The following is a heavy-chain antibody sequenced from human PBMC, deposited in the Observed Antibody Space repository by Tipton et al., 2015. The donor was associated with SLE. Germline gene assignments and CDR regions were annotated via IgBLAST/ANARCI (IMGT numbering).Heavy chain of an antibody. V-gene: IGHV4-39*07. CDR2: IYYSGST. D-gene: IGHD1-14*01. J-gene: IGHJ6*02. CDR3: ATKANPRLPAFLTDV. CDR1: GGSISSINYF. Sequence: TLSLTCTVSGGSISSINYFWGWIRQPPGKGLEWIGTIYYSGSTYYNPSLKSRVTISVDTSKNQFSLKLTSVTAADTAVYYCATKANPRLPAFLTDVWGQGTTVTVSS.